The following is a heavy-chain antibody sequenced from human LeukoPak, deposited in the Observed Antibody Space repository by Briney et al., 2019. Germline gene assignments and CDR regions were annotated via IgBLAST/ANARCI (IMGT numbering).Heavy chain of an antibody. D-gene: IGHD2-8*01. J-gene: IGHJ4*02. CDR1: GFTFSSYS. V-gene: IGHV3-21*01. CDR2: ISSTSIYK. CDR3: ARDPRIYCTNGICRDDYFDN. Sequence: GGSLRLSCAASGFTFSSYSMNWVRQAPGKGLEWVSSISSTSIYKYYADSVKGRFTISRDNAKDSLFLQMNSLRAEDTAIYYCARDPRIYCTNGICRDDYFDNWGQGTLVTVTS.